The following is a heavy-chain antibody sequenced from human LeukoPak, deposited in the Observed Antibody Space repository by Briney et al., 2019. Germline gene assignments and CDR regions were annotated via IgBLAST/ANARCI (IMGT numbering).Heavy chain of an antibody. D-gene: IGHD2-2*01. J-gene: IGHJ3*02. CDR1: GYTLTELS. Sequence: ASVKVSCKVSGYTLTELSMHWVRQAPGKGLEWMGGFDPEDGETIYAQKFQGRVTMTEDTSTDTAYMELSSLRSEDTAVCYCAAGYCSSTSCYAPHHDAFDNWGQGTMVTVSS. V-gene: IGHV1-24*01. CDR3: AAGYCSSTSCYAPHHDAFDN. CDR2: FDPEDGET.